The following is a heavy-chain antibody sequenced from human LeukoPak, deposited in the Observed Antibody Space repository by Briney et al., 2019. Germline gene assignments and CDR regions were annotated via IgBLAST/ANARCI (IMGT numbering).Heavy chain of an antibody. V-gene: IGHV1-69*05. CDR1: GYTFTSYG. Sequence: SVKVSRKASGYTFTSYGISWVRQAPGQGLEWMGGIIPIFGTVNYAQKFQGRVTITTDESTSTAYMELSSLRSEDTAVYYCARARDIVVVPAAIGLGVFDIWGQGTMVTVSS. CDR3: ARARDIVVVPAAIGLGVFDI. J-gene: IGHJ3*02. CDR2: IIPIFGTV. D-gene: IGHD2-2*02.